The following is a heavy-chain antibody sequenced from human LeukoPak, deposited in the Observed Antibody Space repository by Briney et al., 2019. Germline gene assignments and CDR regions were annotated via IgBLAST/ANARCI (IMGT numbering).Heavy chain of an antibody. Sequence: GASVKVSCKASGGTFSSYAISWVRQAPGQGLEWMGGIIPIFGTANYAQKFQGRVTITADESTSTAYMELSSLRSEDTAVYYCARVRGIAVAGDFDYWGQGTLVTVSS. V-gene: IGHV1-69*13. CDR1: GGTFSSYA. CDR3: ARVRGIAVAGDFDY. D-gene: IGHD6-19*01. J-gene: IGHJ4*02. CDR2: IIPIFGTA.